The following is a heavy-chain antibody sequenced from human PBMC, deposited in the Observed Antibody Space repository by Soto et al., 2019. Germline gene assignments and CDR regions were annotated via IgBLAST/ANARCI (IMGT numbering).Heavy chain of an antibody. V-gene: IGHV3-30-3*01. CDR2: ISFDGTKK. CDR1: GFTFNIYA. D-gene: IGHD4-17*01. J-gene: IGHJ6*02. CDR3: AREDDYGYRYINYGLDV. Sequence: VGSLRLSCAASGFTFNIYALHWVRQARGKGLEWVAVISFDGTKKYYSDSVKGRFTISRDNLKNTLYLQMNNLRVEDAALYFCAREDDYGYRYINYGLDVWGQGTTVTVSS.